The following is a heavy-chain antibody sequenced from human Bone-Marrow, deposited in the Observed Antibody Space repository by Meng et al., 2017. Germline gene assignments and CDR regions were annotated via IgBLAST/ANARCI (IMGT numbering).Heavy chain of an antibody. Sequence: GESLKISCAASGFTFDDYGMSWVRQAPGKGLEWVSGINWNGGSTGYADSVKGRFTISRDNAKNSLYLQMNSLRAEDTAVYYCARTIVLMVYATGAFDIWGQGTMVTVSS. CDR1: GFTFDDYG. CDR3: ARTIVLMVYATGAFDI. D-gene: IGHD2-8*01. CDR2: INWNGGST. J-gene: IGHJ3*02. V-gene: IGHV3-20*04.